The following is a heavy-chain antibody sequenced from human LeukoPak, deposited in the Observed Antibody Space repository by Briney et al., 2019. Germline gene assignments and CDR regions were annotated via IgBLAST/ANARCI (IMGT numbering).Heavy chain of an antibody. Sequence: GGSLRLSCAASGFTFSNYWMTWVRQAPGKGLEWVAHINQDGSEDHYMDSVKARFTISRDNAKNSLSLQMNSLRAEDTAVYYCVRDGGVSGYDLLDYWGQGTLVTVSS. CDR2: INQDGSED. D-gene: IGHD5-12*01. V-gene: IGHV3-7*01. J-gene: IGHJ4*02. CDR1: GFTFSNYW. CDR3: VRDGGVSGYDLLDY.